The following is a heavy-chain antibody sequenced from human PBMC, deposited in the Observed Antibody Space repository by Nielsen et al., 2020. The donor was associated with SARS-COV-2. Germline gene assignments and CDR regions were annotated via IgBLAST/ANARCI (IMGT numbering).Heavy chain of an antibody. V-gene: IGHV3-11*05. Sequence: GESLKISCAASGFTFSDYYMSWIRQAPGKGLEWVSYISSSSSYTNYADSVKGRFTISRDNAKNSLYLQMNSLRAEDTAVYYCARDETYYYDSSGLAIGGAFDIWGQGTMVTVSS. J-gene: IGHJ3*02. CDR1: GFTFSDYY. CDR3: ARDETYYYDSSGLAIGGAFDI. D-gene: IGHD3-22*01. CDR2: ISSSSSYT.